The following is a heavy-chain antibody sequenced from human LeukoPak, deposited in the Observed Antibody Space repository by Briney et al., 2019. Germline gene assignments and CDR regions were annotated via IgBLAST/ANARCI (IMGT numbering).Heavy chain of an antibody. J-gene: IGHJ4*02. CDR3: ARVDLGYYIDY. D-gene: IGHD1-26*01. CDR2: NYYSGST. CDR1: GGSISTYF. Sequence: PSETLSLTCTVSGGSISTYFWSWIRQPPGKGLEWIGYNYYSGSTNYNPSLKSRVTISVDTSKNQFSLKLSSVTAADTAVYYCARVDLGYYIDYWGQGTLVTVSS. V-gene: IGHV4-59*12.